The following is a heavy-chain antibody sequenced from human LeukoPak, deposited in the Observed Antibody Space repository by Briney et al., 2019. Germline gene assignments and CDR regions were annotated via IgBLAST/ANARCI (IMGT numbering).Heavy chain of an antibody. V-gene: IGHV1-46*01. J-gene: IGHJ5*02. CDR2: INPSGGST. CDR3: ARDHSSGWYEKWFDP. Sequence: ASVKVFCKASGYAYSSYYMHWVRQAPGQGLEWMGTINPSGGSTSYAQKFQGRVTMTRDTSTSTVYMKLSSLRSEDTAVYYCARDHSSGWYEKWFDPWGQGTLVTVSS. CDR1: GYAYSSYY. D-gene: IGHD6-19*01.